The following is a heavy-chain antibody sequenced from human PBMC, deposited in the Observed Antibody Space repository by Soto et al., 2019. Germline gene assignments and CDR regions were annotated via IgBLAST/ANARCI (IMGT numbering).Heavy chain of an antibody. V-gene: IGHV4-59*01. CDR1: GGSISSYY. J-gene: IGHJ4*02. Sequence: ETLSLTCTVSGGSISSYYWSWIRQPPGKGLEWIGYIYYSGSTSYNPSLKSRVTISVDTSKNQFSLKLSSVTAADTAVYYCARRHGPFDFWGKGSLVPVSS. CDR2: IYYSGST. CDR3: ARRHGPFDF.